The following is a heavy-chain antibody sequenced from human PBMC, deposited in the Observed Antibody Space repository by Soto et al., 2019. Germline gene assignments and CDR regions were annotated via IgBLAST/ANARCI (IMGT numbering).Heavy chain of an antibody. J-gene: IGHJ5*02. CDR2: IIPIFGTA. D-gene: IGHD3-10*01. V-gene: IGHV1-69*13. Sequence: SVKVSCKSSGGTFSSYAISWVRQAPGQGLEWMGGIIPIFGTANYAQKFQGRVTITADESTSTAYMELSSLRSEDTAVYYCARDPGYGSGSYYPWGNWFDPWGQGTLVTVSS. CDR1: GGTFSSYA. CDR3: ARDPGYGSGSYYPWGNWFDP.